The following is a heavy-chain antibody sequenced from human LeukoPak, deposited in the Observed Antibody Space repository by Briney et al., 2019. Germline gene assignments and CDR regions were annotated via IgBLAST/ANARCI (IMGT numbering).Heavy chain of an antibody. CDR2: IYTSGST. V-gene: IGHV4-61*02. D-gene: IGHD4-11*01. CDR1: GGSISSGSYY. CDR3: AREGPRGTVTFDAFDI. Sequence: SETPSLTCTVSGGSISSGSYYWSWIRQPAGKGLEWIGRIYTSGSTNYNPSLKSRVTISVDTPKNQFSLKLSSVTAADTAVYYCAREGPRGTVTFDAFDIWGQGTMVTVSS. J-gene: IGHJ3*02.